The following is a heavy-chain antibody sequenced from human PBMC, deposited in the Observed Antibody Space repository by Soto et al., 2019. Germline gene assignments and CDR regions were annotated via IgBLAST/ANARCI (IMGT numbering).Heavy chain of an antibody. CDR3: ARKAPSYERVFMTTVTTLSYYYGMDV. D-gene: IGHD4-17*01. CDR2: IIPIFGTA. J-gene: IGHJ6*02. V-gene: IGHV1-69*13. Sequence: ASVKVSCKASGGTFSSYAISWVRQAPGQGLEWMGGIIPIFGTANYAQKFQGRVTITADESTSTAYMELSSLRSEDTAVYYCARKAPSYERVFMTTVTTLSYYYGMDVWGQGTTVTVSS. CDR1: GGTFSSYA.